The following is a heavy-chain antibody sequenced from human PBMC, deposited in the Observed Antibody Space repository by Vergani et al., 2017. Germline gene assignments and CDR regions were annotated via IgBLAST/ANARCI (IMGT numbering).Heavy chain of an antibody. Sequence: EVQLLQSEGAVVQPGVSLRLSCVASGFTFSSHAMSWVRQGHGQGLEWVSSIKNTDDSTHYADSVKGRFTISRDNSKNTLYLQMNSLRVEDTAVYYCGRGSDNYNWGQGTLVTVSS. CDR2: IKNTDDST. D-gene: IGHD5-24*01. V-gene: IGHV3-23*01. CDR3: GRGSDNYN. J-gene: IGHJ4*02. CDR1: GFTFSSHA.